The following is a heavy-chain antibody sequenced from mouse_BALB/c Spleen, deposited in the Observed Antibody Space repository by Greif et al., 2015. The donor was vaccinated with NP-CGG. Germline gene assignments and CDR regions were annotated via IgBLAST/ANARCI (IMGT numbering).Heavy chain of an antibody. CDR3: ASDGGTPY. J-gene: IGHJ3*01. V-gene: IGHV5-6*01. CDR1: GFTFSSYG. Sequence: EVKLAESGGDLVKPGGSLKLSCAASGFTFSSYGMSWVRQTPDKRLEWVATISSGGSYTYYPDSVKGRFTISRDNAKNTLYLQMSSLKSEDTAMYYCASDGGTPYWGQGTLVTVSA. CDR2: ISSGGSYT. D-gene: IGHD3-3*01.